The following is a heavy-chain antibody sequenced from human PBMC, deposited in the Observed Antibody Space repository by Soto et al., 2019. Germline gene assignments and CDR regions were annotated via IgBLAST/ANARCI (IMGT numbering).Heavy chain of an antibody. D-gene: IGHD4-17*01. CDR1: GFSFDDYA. CDR3: AKVDYGDYRHGWFDR. CDR2: ISWNSGGI. V-gene: IGHV3-9*01. Sequence: EVQLVESGGDLVQAGRSLRLSCVASGFSFDDYAMHWVRQAPGKGLEWVSGISWNSGGIGYAEPVKGRFTISRDNAKNSLYLQMNSLRPEDTAFYYCAKVDYGDYRHGWFDRWGQGTLVAVSS. J-gene: IGHJ5*02.